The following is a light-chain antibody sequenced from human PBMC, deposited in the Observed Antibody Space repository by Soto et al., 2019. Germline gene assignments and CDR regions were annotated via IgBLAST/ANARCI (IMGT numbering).Light chain of an antibody. V-gene: IGKV3-20*01. CDR1: QSINYRC. CDR2: GAS. Sequence: EIVLTQSPDTLSLSPGERATLSCRASQSINYRCLASYQQKPGQAPRLLISGASSRASGIPDRFSGTGSGTDFTLTITRLDPEDFAVYYCHQCGSSPFTFGPGTKVDIK. J-gene: IGKJ3*01. CDR3: HQCGSSPFT.